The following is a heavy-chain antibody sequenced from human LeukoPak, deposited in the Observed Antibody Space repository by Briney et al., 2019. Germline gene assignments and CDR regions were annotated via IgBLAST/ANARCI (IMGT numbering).Heavy chain of an antibody. J-gene: IGHJ4*02. D-gene: IGHD6-13*01. CDR2: IYYRGLT. CDR1: GGSISSNDHY. CDR3: AIVSQQLELDY. V-gene: IGHV4-39*07. Sequence: SETLSLTCSVSGGSISSNDHYWAWIRQPPGKGLEWIGSIYYRGLTYYNSALKSRVTISVDTSKNQFSLELSSVTAADTAVYYCAIVSQQLELDYWGQGTLVTVSS.